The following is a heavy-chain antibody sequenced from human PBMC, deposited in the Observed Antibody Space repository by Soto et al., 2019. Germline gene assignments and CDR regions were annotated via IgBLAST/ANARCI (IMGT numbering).Heavy chain of an antibody. J-gene: IGHJ4*02. V-gene: IGHV3-23*01. Sequence: SESGGGLGQRGGSLRLSCSASGFTFNNYAMSWVRQAPGMGLEWVSGISSSGDSTNYAHSVQGRFTISRDTSKNTLYLPMNSLRAEDTAVYYCARERSYYGSRSYLNEPHFDYWGQGTLVTVSS. CDR3: ARERSYYGSRSYLNEPHFDY. CDR1: GFTFNNYA. CDR2: ISSSGDST. D-gene: IGHD3-10*01.